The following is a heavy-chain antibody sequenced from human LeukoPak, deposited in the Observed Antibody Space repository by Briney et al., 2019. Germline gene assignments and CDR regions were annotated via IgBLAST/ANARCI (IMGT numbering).Heavy chain of an antibody. D-gene: IGHD6-13*01. J-gene: IGHJ4*02. CDR3: ARGRAAADDFDL. CDR2: ISTHNGDV. V-gene: IGHV1-18*01. Sequence: ASVKVSCKASGYTFSSYSINWVRQAPGQGLAWLGWISTHNGDVKYTQKFQGRVTLTTDSSTGTAYMELRSLRSDDTGLYFCARGRAAADDFDLWGQGTLVTVSS. CDR1: GYTFSSYS.